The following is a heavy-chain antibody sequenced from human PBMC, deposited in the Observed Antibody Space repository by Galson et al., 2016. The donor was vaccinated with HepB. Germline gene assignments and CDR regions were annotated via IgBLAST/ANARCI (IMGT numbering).Heavy chain of an antibody. V-gene: IGHV3-23*01. CDR2: LSGSGAHT. CDR1: GFTFSRYA. CDR3: AKDYVGGSYLLTQFDY. D-gene: IGHD3-16*02. J-gene: IGHJ4*02. Sequence: SLRLSSAASGFTFSRYAMTWVRQAPGKGLEWVSGLSGSGAHTYYADSVKGRFTISRDNSKNTLYLQMNSLRVEDTAVYYCAKDYVGGSYLLTQFDYWGQGTLFTVSS.